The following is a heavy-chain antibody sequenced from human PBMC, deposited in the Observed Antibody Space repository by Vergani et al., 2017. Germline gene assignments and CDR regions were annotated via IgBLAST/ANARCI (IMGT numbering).Heavy chain of an antibody. J-gene: IGHJ4*02. D-gene: IGHD6-19*01. CDR2: ISGSGGST. Sequence: EVQLLESGGGLVQPGGSLRLSCAATRFTLSSYAMSLVRQAPGKGLEWVSAISGSGGSTYYADSVKGRFPISRDKSKNTLYRQMNSPRAEDTAVYYCAKDQVVNSGWFDYWGQGTLVTVSS. CDR3: AKDQVVNSGWFDY. V-gene: IGHV3-23*01. CDR1: RFTLSSYA.